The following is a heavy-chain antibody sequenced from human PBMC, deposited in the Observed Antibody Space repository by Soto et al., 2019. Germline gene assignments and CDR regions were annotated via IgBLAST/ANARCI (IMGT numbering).Heavy chain of an antibody. J-gene: IGHJ4*02. Sequence: QLQLQESGPGLVKPSETLSLTCTVSGGSISSSSYYWGWIRQPPGKGLEWIGSIYYSGSTYYNPSLKSRVTISVDTSKNQFSLKLSSVTAADTAVYYCARNVWFGDHYLDYWGQGTLVTVSS. CDR2: IYYSGST. CDR1: GGSISSSSYY. D-gene: IGHD3-10*01. CDR3: ARNVWFGDHYLDY. V-gene: IGHV4-39*01.